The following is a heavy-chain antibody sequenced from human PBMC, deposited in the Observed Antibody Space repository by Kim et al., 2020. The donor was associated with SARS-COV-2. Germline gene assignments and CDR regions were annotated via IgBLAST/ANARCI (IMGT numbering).Heavy chain of an antibody. V-gene: IGHV3-30*04. CDR1: GFTFSSYA. Sequence: GGSLRLSCAASGFTFSSYAMHWVRQAPGKGLEWVAVISYDGSNKYYADSVKGRFTISRDNSKNTLYLQMNSLRAEDTAVYYCARDRGWFGELFHFDYWGQGTLVTVSS. CDR3: ARDRGWFGELFHFDY. J-gene: IGHJ4*02. CDR2: ISYDGSNK. D-gene: IGHD3-10*01.